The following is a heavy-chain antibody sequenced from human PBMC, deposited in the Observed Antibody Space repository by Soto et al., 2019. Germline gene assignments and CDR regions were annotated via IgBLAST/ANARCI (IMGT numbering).Heavy chain of an antibody. V-gene: IGHV1-8*01. CDR2: MNPKSGNT. Sequence: ASVKVSCKASGXTFTSYEITWVRQATGQGLEWMGWMNPKSGNTGSAQKFQGRVTMTRDTSTSTAYMEVSSLTSEDTAVYYCAKSPLGYNYGLTWGQGTLVTVSS. D-gene: IGHD5-18*01. CDR3: AKSPLGYNYGLT. J-gene: IGHJ5*02. CDR1: GXTFTSYE.